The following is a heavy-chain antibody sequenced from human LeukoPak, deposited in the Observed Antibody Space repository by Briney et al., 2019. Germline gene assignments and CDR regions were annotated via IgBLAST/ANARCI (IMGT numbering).Heavy chain of an antibody. J-gene: IGHJ6*02. V-gene: IGHV1-18*01. CDR3: ARASGYSSSWLSSLYYYYGMDV. CDR2: ISAYNGNT. Sequence: RASVKVSCKASGYTFTSYGISWVRQAPGQGLEWMGWISAYNGNTNYAQKLQGRVTMTTDTSTSTAYMELRSLRSDDTAVYYCARASGYSSSWLSSLYYYYGMDVWGQGTTVTVSS. D-gene: IGHD6-13*01. CDR1: GYTFTSYG.